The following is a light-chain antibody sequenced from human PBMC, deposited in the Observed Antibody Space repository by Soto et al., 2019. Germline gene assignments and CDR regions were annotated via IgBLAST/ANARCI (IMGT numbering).Light chain of an antibody. J-gene: IGLJ2*01. CDR3: GSYGGSNNLL. Sequence: QSALTQPPSASGSPGQSVTISCSGTSSDVGGYNSVSWYQQHPGKAPKLMIYEVIKRPSGVPDRFSGSKSGNTASLTVSGLQAEDEADYYCGSYGGSNNLLFGGGTKLTVL. V-gene: IGLV2-8*01. CDR2: EVI. CDR1: SSDVGGYNS.